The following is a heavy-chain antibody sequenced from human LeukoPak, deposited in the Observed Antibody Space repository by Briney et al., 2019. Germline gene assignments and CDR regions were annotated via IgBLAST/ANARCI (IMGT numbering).Heavy chain of an antibody. V-gene: IGHV1-46*01. CDR2: INPSGGST. Sequence: ASVKVSCKASGGTFSSYAISWVRQAPGQGLEWMGIINPSGGSTSYAQKFQGRVTMTRDTSTSTVYMELSSLRSEDTAVYYCARGSPLRYFDWLVPSKPFDYWGQGTLVTVSS. J-gene: IGHJ4*02. CDR3: ARGSPLRYFDWLVPSKPFDY. D-gene: IGHD3-9*01. CDR1: GGTFSSYA.